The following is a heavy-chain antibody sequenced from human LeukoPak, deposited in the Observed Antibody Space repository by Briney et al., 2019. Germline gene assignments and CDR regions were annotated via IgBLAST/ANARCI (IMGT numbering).Heavy chain of an antibody. CDR2: INPSGGST. Sequence: GASVKVSCKASGYTFTSYYVHWVRQAPGQGLEWMGIINPSGGSTSYAQKFQGRVTMTRDMSTSTVYMELSRLRSDDTAVYYCARDAYNPDWGRDPRNNWFDPWGQGTLVTVSS. D-gene: IGHD7-27*01. CDR1: GYTFTSYY. CDR3: ARDAYNPDWGRDPRNNWFDP. V-gene: IGHV1-46*01. J-gene: IGHJ5*02.